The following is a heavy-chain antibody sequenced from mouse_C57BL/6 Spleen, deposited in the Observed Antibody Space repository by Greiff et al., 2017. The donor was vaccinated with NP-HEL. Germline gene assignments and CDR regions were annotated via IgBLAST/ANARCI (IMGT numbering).Heavy chain of an antibody. Sequence: EVKLMESGAGLVRPGGSLKLSCPAFGFTFRTYPMSWVRQTPEKGLEWVATISDGGSYTYYPDNVKGQFTISRDNAKNNLYLQMSHLKSEDTAMYYCARDHGYYGSSYDYWGQGTTLTVSS. J-gene: IGHJ2*01. CDR1: GFTFRTYP. D-gene: IGHD1-1*01. V-gene: IGHV5-4*01. CDR2: ISDGGSYT. CDR3: ARDHGYYGSSYDY.